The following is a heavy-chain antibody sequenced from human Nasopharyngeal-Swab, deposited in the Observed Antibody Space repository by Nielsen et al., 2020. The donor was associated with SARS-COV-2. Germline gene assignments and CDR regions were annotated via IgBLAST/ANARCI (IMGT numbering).Heavy chain of an antibody. CDR2: IGAAGGT. D-gene: IGHD3-3*01. Sequence: GESLKISCAASGFTFSSNDMHWVRLPRGKGLEWVSAIGAAGGTYYPDSVKGRFTISRENAKNSLYLQMNSLRAEDTGVYYCARARGINLGLGVVGDMDVWGKGTTVTVSS. CDR3: ARARGINLGLGVVGDMDV. J-gene: IGHJ6*03. CDR1: GFTFSSND. V-gene: IGHV3-13*01.